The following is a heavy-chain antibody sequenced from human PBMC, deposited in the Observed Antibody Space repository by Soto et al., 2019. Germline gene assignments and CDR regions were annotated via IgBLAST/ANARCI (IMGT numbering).Heavy chain of an antibody. D-gene: IGHD3-9*01. CDR2: IIPIFGTA. CDR3: VREIDGRYFAWSPWDY. Sequence: QVQLVQSGAEVKKPGSSVKVSCKASGGTFSSYAISWVRQAPGQGLEWMGGIIPIFGTANYAQKFQGRVTITADKSTSTAYMELSSLRSEATAVYYCVREIDGRYFAWSPWDYWGQGTLVTVSS. J-gene: IGHJ4*02. CDR1: GGTFSSYA. V-gene: IGHV1-69*06.